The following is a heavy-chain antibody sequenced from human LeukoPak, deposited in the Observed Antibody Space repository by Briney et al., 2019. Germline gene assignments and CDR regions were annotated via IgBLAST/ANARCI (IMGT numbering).Heavy chain of an antibody. CDR1: GVSISSSNSY. Sequence: PSETLSLTCTVSGVSISSSNSYWGWIRQPPGKGLEWIGSIYYSGNTYYNASLKSQVSISIDTSKNQFSLKLSSVTAADTAVYYCARAPLYSTSWFDPWGQGTLVTVSS. J-gene: IGHJ5*02. CDR3: ARAPLYSTSWFDP. D-gene: IGHD2-15*01. V-gene: IGHV4-39*07. CDR2: IYYSGNT.